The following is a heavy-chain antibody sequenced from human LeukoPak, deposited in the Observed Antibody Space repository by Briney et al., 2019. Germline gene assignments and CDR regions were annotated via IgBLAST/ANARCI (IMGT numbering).Heavy chain of an antibody. Sequence: GGSLRLSCAASGFTFSNYGMHWVRQAPGKGLEWVAVIWYDGSDKYHADSVKGRFTISRDNSKNTLYLQMNSLRVEDTAVYYCARPVVLGAYLRGAYYFDSWGQRTLVTVSS. CDR3: ARPVVLGAYLRGAYYFDS. CDR2: IWYDGSDK. J-gene: IGHJ4*02. D-gene: IGHD3-16*01. CDR1: GFTFSNYG. V-gene: IGHV3-33*01.